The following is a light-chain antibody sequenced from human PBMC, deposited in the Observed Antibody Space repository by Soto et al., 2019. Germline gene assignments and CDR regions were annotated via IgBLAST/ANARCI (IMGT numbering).Light chain of an antibody. V-gene: IGKV1-5*03. CDR2: KAS. CDR3: QHYNSYSEA. Sequence: EIQMTQSPSTLSGSVGDRVTITCRASQTISSWLAWYQQKPGKAPKLLIYKASTLKSGVPSRFSGSGSGTEFTLTISSLQADDFASYYWQHYNSYSEAFGQGTKVELK. J-gene: IGKJ1*01. CDR1: QTISSW.